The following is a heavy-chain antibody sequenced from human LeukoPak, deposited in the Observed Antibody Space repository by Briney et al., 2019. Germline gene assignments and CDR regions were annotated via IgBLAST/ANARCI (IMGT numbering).Heavy chain of an antibody. CDR3: AGDCSGGSCFYPGVY. J-gene: IGHJ4*02. Sequence: GGSLRLSCAASGFTFSSYAMSWVRQAPGKGLEWVSAISGSGGSTYYADSVKGRFTISRDNSKNTLYLQMNSLRAEDTAVYYCAGDCSGGSCFYPGVYWGQGTLVTVSS. V-gene: IGHV3-23*01. D-gene: IGHD2-15*01. CDR2: ISGSGGST. CDR1: GFTFSSYA.